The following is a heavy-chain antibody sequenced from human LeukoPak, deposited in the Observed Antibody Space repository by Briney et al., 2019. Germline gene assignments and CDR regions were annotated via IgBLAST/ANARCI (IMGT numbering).Heavy chain of an antibody. V-gene: IGHV3-23*01. CDR1: GFTFSSCA. D-gene: IGHD1-14*01. CDR3: ASRPRADMGPLDY. J-gene: IGHJ4*02. CDR2: ITGDCTRT. Sequence: PGGSLRLSCAASGFTFSSCAMTWGRQAPGKGLEGGASITGDCTRTYYTDSVKGRFTISRDNSKNTLYLQMNSLRADETAIYYCASRPRADMGPLDYWGQRTLATVPT.